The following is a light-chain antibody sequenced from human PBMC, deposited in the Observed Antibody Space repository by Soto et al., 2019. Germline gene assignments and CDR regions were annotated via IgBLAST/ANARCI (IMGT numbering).Light chain of an antibody. CDR2: AAS. CDR3: QQYNSYPRT. Sequence: DIQMTQSQSSLPYFLGEGVTFTCRGSQAMGSSLGCFKQKPGKAPKSLIYAASTLQVGVPSRFSSSGSGTDFILTISSLQPEDFATYYCQQYNSYPRTFGQGTKVEIK. CDR1: QAMGSS. V-gene: IGKV1-16*01. J-gene: IGKJ1*01.